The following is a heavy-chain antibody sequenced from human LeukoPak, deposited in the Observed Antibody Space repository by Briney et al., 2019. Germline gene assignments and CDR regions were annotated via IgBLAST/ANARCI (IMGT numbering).Heavy chain of an antibody. D-gene: IGHD4-11*01. V-gene: IGHV4-4*07. CDR3: ARGLRYSNEVWFDP. CDR1: GGSISSYY. J-gene: IGHJ5*02. Sequence: SETLSLTCTVSGGSISSYYWSWIWQPAGKGLEWIGRIYTSGSTNYNPSLKSRVTISVDKSKNQFSLKLSSVTAADTAVYYCARGLRYSNEVWFDPWGQGTLVTVSS. CDR2: IYTSGST.